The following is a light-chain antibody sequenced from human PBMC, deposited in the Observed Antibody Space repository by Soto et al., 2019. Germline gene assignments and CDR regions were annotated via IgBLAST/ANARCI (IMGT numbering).Light chain of an antibody. CDR3: QHYNSYSEA. Sequence: IQIIPSPSTRSGSIGDRVTILCRASQTISSWLAWYQQKPGKAPKLLIYKASTLKSGVPSRFSGSGSGTEFTLTISSLQPDDFATYYCQHYNSYSEAFGQGTKVDIK. CDR1: QTISSW. J-gene: IGKJ1*01. CDR2: KAS. V-gene: IGKV1-5*03.